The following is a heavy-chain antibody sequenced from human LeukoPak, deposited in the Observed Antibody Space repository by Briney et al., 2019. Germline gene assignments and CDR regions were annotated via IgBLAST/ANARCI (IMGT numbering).Heavy chain of an antibody. Sequence: GGSLRLSCAASGFTFNNYQMNWVRQTPGKGLECISYISSGGRTIYYADSLKGRFTVSRDNAKNSLYLRMNNLRAEDTAVYYCARGEYYFDYWGQGTLVTVSS. CDR3: ARGEYYFDY. CDR2: ISSGGRTI. J-gene: IGHJ4*02. V-gene: IGHV3-48*03. CDR1: GFTFNNYQ.